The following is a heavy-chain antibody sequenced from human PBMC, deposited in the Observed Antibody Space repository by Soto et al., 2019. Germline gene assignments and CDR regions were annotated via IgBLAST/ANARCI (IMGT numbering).Heavy chain of an antibody. CDR1: GGSISSYY. Sequence: PSETLSLTCTVSGGSISSYYWSWIRQPPGKGLEWIGYIYYSGSTNYNPSLKSRVTISVDTSKNQFSLKLSSVTAADTAVYYCARSYTLYSSSGRGYYYYGMEVWGQGTTVTVSS. D-gene: IGHD6-6*01. CDR2: IYYSGST. CDR3: ARSYTLYSSSGRGYYYYGMEV. V-gene: IGHV4-59*12. J-gene: IGHJ6*02.